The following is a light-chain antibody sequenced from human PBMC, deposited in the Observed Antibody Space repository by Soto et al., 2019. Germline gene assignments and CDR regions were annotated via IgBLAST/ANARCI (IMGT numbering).Light chain of an antibody. J-gene: IGKJ4*01. Sequence: DIKMTQSPSTLSPSLGDKVTITCRASQSISSWLGWYQQRPGKAPKLLIYDASNLESGVPSRFSGSGSGTEFTLTVSSLQPDDFATYYCQQYNSYPPTFGGGTKVDIK. CDR1: QSISSW. V-gene: IGKV1-5*01. CDR2: DAS. CDR3: QQYNSYPPT.